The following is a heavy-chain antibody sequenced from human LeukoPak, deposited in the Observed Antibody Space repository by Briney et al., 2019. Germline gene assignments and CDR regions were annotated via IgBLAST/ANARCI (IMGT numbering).Heavy chain of an antibody. D-gene: IGHD3-10*01. CDR2: IYYSGST. J-gene: IGHJ4*02. V-gene: IGHV4-39*01. Sequence: SETLSLTCTVSGGSISSRTDYWGWIRQPPGKGLDWIGSIYYSGSTYYNPSLKSRVTISADTSKNQFSLKLSSVTAADTAVYYCARHDALYYHYGSGRVSYFDYWGQGTLVTVSS. CDR3: ARHDALYYHYGSGRVSYFDY. CDR1: GGSISSRTDY.